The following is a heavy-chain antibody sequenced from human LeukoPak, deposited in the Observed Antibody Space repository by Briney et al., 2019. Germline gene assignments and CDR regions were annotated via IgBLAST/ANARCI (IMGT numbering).Heavy chain of an antibody. CDR3: AKDNSRRGYSYGCSDY. J-gene: IGHJ4*02. CDR2: ISWNSGSI. V-gene: IGHV3-9*01. CDR1: GFTFDDYA. D-gene: IGHD5-18*01. Sequence: GGSLRLSCAASGFTFDDYAMHWVRQAPGKGLGWVSGISWNSGSIGYADSVKGRFTISRDNAKNSLYLQMNSLRAEDTALYYCAKDNSRRGYSYGCSDYWGQGTLVTVSS.